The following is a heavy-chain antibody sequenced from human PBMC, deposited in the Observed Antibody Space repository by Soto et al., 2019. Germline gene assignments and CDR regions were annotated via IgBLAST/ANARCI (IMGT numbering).Heavy chain of an antibody. D-gene: IGHD3-10*01. Sequence: ASVKVSCKASGYTFSTYGISWVRQAPGQGLEWMGWINTHNGNTNYAQNLQGRVTMTADTSTSTAYMELRSLRSDDTAVYYCTREGSAPYYYYGMDVWGQGTTVTVSS. CDR2: INTHNGNT. CDR3: TREGSAPYYYYGMDV. V-gene: IGHV1-18*01. J-gene: IGHJ6*02. CDR1: GYTFSTYG.